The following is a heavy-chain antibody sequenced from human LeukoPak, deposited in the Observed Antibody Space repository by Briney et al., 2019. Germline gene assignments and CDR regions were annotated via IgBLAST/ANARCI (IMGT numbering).Heavy chain of an antibody. V-gene: IGHV4-59*01. Sequence: SETLSLTCTVSGGSISSYYWSWIRQPPGKGLEWIGYIYYSGSTNYNPSLKSRVTISVDTSKNQFSLKLSSVTAADTAVYYCARATSPDYGDYFDCWGQGTLVTVSS. CDR3: ARATSPDYGDYFDC. CDR2: IYYSGST. D-gene: IGHD4-17*01. CDR1: GGSISSYY. J-gene: IGHJ4*02.